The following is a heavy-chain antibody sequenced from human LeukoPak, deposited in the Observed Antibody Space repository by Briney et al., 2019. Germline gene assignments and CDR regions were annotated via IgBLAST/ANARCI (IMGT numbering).Heavy chain of an antibody. CDR1: GFTFSSYA. V-gene: IGHV3-30*01. CDR2: ISKDGSDE. J-gene: IGHJ4*02. Sequence: PGTSLRLSCAASGFTFSSYAMYWVRQAPGKGLEWVALISKDGSDEDHADSVKSRFTISRDNSKDTLYLQMISLRIEDTAVYYCAREAYYGSGRSRQPSPVWGQGTLVTVSS. D-gene: IGHD3-10*01. CDR3: AREAYYGSGRSRQPSPV.